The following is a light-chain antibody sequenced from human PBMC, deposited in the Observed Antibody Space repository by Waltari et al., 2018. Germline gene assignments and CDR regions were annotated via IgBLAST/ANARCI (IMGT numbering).Light chain of an antibody. CDR2: DVS. Sequence: QSALTQPASVSGSPGQSITISCTGTSSDVGGYDYVSWYQQPPGKATKLMIYDVSNRPSGVSNRFSGSTSGNTASLTISGLQAEDEADYYCSSYTTGSTLVVFGGGTKLTVL. CDR1: SSDVGGYDY. CDR3: SSYTTGSTLVV. V-gene: IGLV2-14*03. J-gene: IGLJ2*01.